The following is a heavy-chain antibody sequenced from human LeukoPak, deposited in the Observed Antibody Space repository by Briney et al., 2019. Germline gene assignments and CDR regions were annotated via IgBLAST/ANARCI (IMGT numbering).Heavy chain of an antibody. CDR2: INPNSGGT. CDR3: ARVRWWFGEFNFDY. V-gene: IGHV1-2*02. J-gene: IGHJ4*02. CDR1: GYTFTSYG. Sequence: ASVKVSCKASGYTFTSYGISWVRQAPGQGLEWMGWINPNSGGTNYAQKFQGRVTMTRDTSISTAYMELSRLRSDDTAVYYCARVRWWFGEFNFDYWGQGTLVTVSS. D-gene: IGHD3-10*01.